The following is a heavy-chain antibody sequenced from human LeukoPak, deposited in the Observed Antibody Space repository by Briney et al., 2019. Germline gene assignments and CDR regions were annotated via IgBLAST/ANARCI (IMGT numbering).Heavy chain of an antibody. Sequence: SETLSLTCTVSGNSISSGDNYWSWIRQPAGKGLEWIGRIYTGGSTNYNPSLKSRVTISVDTSKNQFSLKLTSVTAADTAVYYCARGRGHCTSDCYRYAFDIWGQGTTVTVSS. D-gene: IGHD2-21*02. J-gene: IGHJ3*02. V-gene: IGHV4-61*02. CDR1: GNSISSGDNY. CDR2: IYTGGST. CDR3: ARGRGHCTSDCYRYAFDI.